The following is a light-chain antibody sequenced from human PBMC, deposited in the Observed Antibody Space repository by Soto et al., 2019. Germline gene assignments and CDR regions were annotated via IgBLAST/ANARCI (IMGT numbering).Light chain of an antibody. CDR1: QTVIDW. CDR3: QQYHTYRWT. J-gene: IGKJ1*01. Sequence: DIQMTHSPSTLSASVGARVTITFRARQTVIDWMSWYQQRPEKAPKRLIYKASTLEGDGPSRCSGSVSETEITLTINSLQPDDSATYYCQQYHTYRWTFGQGAKVDIK. CDR2: KAS. V-gene: IGKV1-5*03.